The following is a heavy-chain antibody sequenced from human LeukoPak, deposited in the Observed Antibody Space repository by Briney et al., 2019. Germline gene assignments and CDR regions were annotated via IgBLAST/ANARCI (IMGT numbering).Heavy chain of an antibody. CDR3: ARDRYGDYSADS. CDR1: GFIFSSYA. J-gene: IGHJ4*02. V-gene: IGHV3-23*01. CDR2: ISGSGAVT. Sequence: GGSLRLSCAASGFIFSSYAMSWVRQAPGKGLEWVSGISGSGAVTYYADSVKGRFTISRDTSKNTLYLQMSSLRAEDTALYYCARDRYGDYSADSWGQGTLVTVSS. D-gene: IGHD4-17*01.